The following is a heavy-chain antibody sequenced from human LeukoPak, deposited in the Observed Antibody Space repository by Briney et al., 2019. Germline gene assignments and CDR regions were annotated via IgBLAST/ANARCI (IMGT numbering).Heavy chain of an antibody. Sequence: PSETLSLTCTVSGGSISSYYWSWIRQPPGKGLEWIGYIYYSGSTNYNPSLKSRVTISVDTSKNQFSLKLSSVTAADTAVYYCARVGRYNSVGYWAQGTLVTVSS. D-gene: IGHD1-1*01. CDR3: ARVGRYNSVGY. CDR1: GGSISSYY. V-gene: IGHV4-59*01. J-gene: IGHJ4*02. CDR2: IYYSGST.